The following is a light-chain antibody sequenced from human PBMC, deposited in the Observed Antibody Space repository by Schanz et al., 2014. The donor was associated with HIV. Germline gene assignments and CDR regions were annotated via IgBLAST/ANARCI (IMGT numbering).Light chain of an antibody. J-gene: IGLJ1*01. CDR1: SSDIGDDNY. Sequence: QSALTQPASVSGSPGQSITLSCAGSSSDIGDDNYVSWYQQHAGAAPKLIICDVNERPSGVSHRFSASKSGNTAFLTISGLQAEDEADYYCSSYTVSGARGVIVGTGTKLTGL. CDR2: DVN. V-gene: IGLV2-14*03. CDR3: SSYTVSGARGVI.